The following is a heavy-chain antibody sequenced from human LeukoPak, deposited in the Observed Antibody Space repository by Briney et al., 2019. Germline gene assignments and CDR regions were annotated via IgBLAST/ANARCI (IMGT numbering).Heavy chain of an antibody. V-gene: IGHV1-2*02. Sequence: ASVKVSCKASGYTFTSYYMHWVRQAPGQGLEWMGWINPNSGGTNSAQKFQGRVTMTRDTSISTAYMELSRLRSDDTAVYYCARGTQLWPKANDYWGQGTLVTVSS. CDR2: INPNSGGT. J-gene: IGHJ4*02. CDR3: ARGTQLWPKANDY. CDR1: GYTFTSYY. D-gene: IGHD5-18*01.